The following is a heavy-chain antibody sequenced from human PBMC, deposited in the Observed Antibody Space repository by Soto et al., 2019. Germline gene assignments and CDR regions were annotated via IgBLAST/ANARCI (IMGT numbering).Heavy chain of an antibody. Sequence: GESLKISCKGSGYSFTSYWIGWARQMPGKGLEWMGIIYPGDSDTRYSPSFQGKVTISADKSISTAYLQWSSLKASDTAMYYCARSFYCSGGSCYSPDWGQGTLVTVSS. CDR3: ARSFYCSGGSCYSPD. CDR1: GYSFTSYW. J-gene: IGHJ4*02. V-gene: IGHV5-51*01. D-gene: IGHD2-15*01. CDR2: IYPGDSDT.